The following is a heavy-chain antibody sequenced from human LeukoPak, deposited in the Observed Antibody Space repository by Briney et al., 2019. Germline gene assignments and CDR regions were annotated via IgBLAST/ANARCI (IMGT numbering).Heavy chain of an antibody. CDR1: GGSISSSSYY. Sequence: PSETLSLTCTVPGGSISSSSYYWGWIRQPPGKGLEWIGSIYYGGRTYYNPSLKSRVTISVDTSKNQFSLKLSSVTAADTAVYYCATGYGSGSYPLDPWGQGTLVTVSS. V-gene: IGHV4-39*01. D-gene: IGHD3-10*01. CDR3: ATGYGSGSYPLDP. CDR2: IYYGGRT. J-gene: IGHJ5*02.